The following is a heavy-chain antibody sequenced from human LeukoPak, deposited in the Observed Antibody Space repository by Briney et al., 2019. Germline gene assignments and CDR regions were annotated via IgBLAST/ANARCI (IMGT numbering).Heavy chain of an antibody. Sequence: GASVKVSCKASGYTFTDYYLHWVRQAPGQGLEWMGWINPNSGGTNFAQKFQGRVTMTRDTSISTAYMELRSLRSDDTAVYYCARVYYYDSSGYYYLSPYNWFDPWGQGTLVTVSS. V-gene: IGHV1-2*02. J-gene: IGHJ5*02. CDR3: ARVYYYDSSGYYYLSPYNWFDP. D-gene: IGHD3-22*01. CDR2: INPNSGGT. CDR1: GYTFTDYY.